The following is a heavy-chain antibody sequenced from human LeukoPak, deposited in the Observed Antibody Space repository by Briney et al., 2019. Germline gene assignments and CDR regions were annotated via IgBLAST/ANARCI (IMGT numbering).Heavy chain of an antibody. Sequence: SETLSLTCAVYGGSFSGYYWSWIRQPPGKGLEWIGEINHSGSPNYNPSLKSRVTISVDTSKNQFSLKLSSVTAADTAVYYCTRAKRIIMIRGVITRYFDYWGQGTLVTVSS. CDR2: INHSGSP. V-gene: IGHV4-34*01. J-gene: IGHJ4*02. CDR1: GGSFSGYY. CDR3: TRAKRIIMIRGVITRYFDY. D-gene: IGHD3-10*01.